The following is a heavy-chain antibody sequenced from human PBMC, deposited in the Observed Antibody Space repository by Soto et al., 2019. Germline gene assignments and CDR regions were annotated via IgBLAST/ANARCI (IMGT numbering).Heavy chain of an antibody. CDR3: ARDRGPHIEVVTPTLGGAFDI. CDR2: ISAYNGNT. J-gene: IGHJ3*02. CDR1: GYTFTSYG. Sequence: QVQLVQSGPEVKKPGASVKVSCKASGYTFTSYGISWVRQAPGQGLEWMGWISAYNGNTNYAQKFQGRLTMTTDTSTTTAYMELRSLRSDDTAVYYCARDRGPHIEVVTPTLGGAFDIWGQGTMVTVSS. D-gene: IGHD2-21*02. V-gene: IGHV1-18*01.